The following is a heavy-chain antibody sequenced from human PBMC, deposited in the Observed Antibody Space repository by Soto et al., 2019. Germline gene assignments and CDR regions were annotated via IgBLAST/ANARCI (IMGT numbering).Heavy chain of an antibody. CDR2: ISGSGGST. CDR3: AKAGYYSNWFDP. CDR1: GFTFSSYA. J-gene: IGHJ5*02. D-gene: IGHD3-22*01. Sequence: EVQLLESGGGLGQPGGSLRLSCAASGFTFSSYAMSWVRQAPGKGLEWVSAISGSGGSTYYADSVKGRFTISRDNSKNTLYLQMNSLIAEHTAVYYCAKAGYYSNWFDPWGQGTLVTVSS. V-gene: IGHV3-23*01.